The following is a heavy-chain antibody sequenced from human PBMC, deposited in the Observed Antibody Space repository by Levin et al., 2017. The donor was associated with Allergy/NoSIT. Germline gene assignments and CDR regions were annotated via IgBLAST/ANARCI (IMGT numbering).Heavy chain of an antibody. V-gene: IGHV1-46*01. J-gene: IGHJ4*02. CDR2: INPSGGTT. CDR3: ARGWSYYGSGSYGSEIDY. Sequence: ASVKVSCKASGYTFSSYYMHWVRQAPGQGLEWMGIINPSGGTTSYAQKFQGRVTMTRDTSTSTVYMELSSLRSEDTAVYYCARGWSYYGSGSYGSEIDYWGQGTLVTVSS. D-gene: IGHD3-10*01. CDR1: GYTFSSYY.